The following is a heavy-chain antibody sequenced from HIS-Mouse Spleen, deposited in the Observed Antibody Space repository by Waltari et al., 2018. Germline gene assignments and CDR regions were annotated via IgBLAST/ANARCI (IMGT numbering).Heavy chain of an antibody. D-gene: IGHD6-13*01. V-gene: IGHV4-39*07. Sequence: QLQLQESGPGLVKPSETLSLTCTVSGGSISSSSYYWGWIRPPPGKGLEWIGSIYYSGSTYYNPSLKSRVTISVDTSKNQFSLKLSSVTAADTAVYYCAREIPYSSSWYDWYFDLWGRGTLVPVSS. CDR1: GGSISSSSYY. CDR3: AREIPYSSSWYDWYFDL. CDR2: IYYSGST. J-gene: IGHJ2*01.